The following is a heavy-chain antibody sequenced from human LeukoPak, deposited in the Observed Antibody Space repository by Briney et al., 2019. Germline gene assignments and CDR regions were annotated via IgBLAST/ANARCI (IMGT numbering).Heavy chain of an antibody. J-gene: IGHJ4*02. CDR3: TTDYARDTAMVTSFDY. D-gene: IGHD5-18*01. Sequence: GGSLRLSCAASGFTFSNAWMSWVRQAPGKGLEWVGRIKSKTDGGTTDYAAPVKGRFTISRDDSKNTLYLQMNSLKTEDTAVYYCTTDYARDTAMVTSFDYWGQGTLVTVSS. CDR2: IKSKTDGGTT. CDR1: GFTFSNAW. V-gene: IGHV3-15*01.